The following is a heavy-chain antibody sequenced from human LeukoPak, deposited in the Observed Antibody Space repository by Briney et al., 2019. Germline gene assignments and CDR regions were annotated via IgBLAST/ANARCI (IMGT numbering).Heavy chain of an antibody. D-gene: IGHD2-2*02. CDR3: ARRGVVPAAIGAFDI. CDR1: GGSISSSSYY. J-gene: IGHJ3*02. V-gene: IGHV4-39*01. Sequence: SETLSLTCTVSGGSISSSSYYWGWIRQPPGKGLEWIGSIYYSGSTYYNPSLKSRVTISVDTSKNQFSLKLSSVTAADTAVYYCARRGVVPAAIGAFDIWGQGTMVTVSS. CDR2: IYYSGST.